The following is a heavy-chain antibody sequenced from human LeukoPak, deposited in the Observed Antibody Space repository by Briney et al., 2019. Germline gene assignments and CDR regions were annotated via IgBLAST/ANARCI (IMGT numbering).Heavy chain of an antibody. V-gene: IGHV3-11*01. D-gene: IGHD3-3*01. CDR3: ARTPSSFWSGYGYFDY. Sequence: GGSLRLSCAASGFTFSDYYMRWIRQAPGKGLEWVSYISSSGSTIYYADSVKARFTISRDNAKNSLYLQMNSLRAEDTAVYYCARTPSSFWSGYGYFDYWGQGTLVTVSS. CDR2: ISSSGSTI. CDR1: GFTFSDYY. J-gene: IGHJ4*02.